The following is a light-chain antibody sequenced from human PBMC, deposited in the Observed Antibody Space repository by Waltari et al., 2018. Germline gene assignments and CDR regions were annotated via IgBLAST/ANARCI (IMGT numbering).Light chain of an antibody. J-gene: IGKJ4*01. Sequence: DIQMTQSPSSLSASVGDRVTITCRASESISSYLNWYQQQPGKAPNLLIYDASSLQGGVPSRFSRSESVTDFTLTISSLQPEDFATYYCQQSYITPLTFGGGTKVEIK. CDR2: DAS. CDR1: ESISSY. CDR3: QQSYITPLT. V-gene: IGKV1-39*01.